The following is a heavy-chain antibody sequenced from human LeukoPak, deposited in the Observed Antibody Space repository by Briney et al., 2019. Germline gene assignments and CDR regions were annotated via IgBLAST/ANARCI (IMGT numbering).Heavy chain of an antibody. V-gene: IGHV3-30*04. CDR3: ARVHSSDWNAYFYYLDV. CDR1: GFTFSNYA. J-gene: IGHJ6*03. D-gene: IGHD1-1*01. Sequence: GGSLRLSCTASGFTFSNYAFHWVRQAPGKGLEWVALISYDGSHKYYADPVKGRFTISRDNSKNTLYLQMNSLRPEDTAIYYCARVHSSDWNAYFYYLDVWGEGTTVTVSS. CDR2: ISYDGSHK.